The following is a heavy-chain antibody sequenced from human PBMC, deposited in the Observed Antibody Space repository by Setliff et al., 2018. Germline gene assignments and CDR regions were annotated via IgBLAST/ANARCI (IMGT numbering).Heavy chain of an antibody. CDR3: ARDSYCGGDCYGAGWFDP. J-gene: IGHJ5*02. D-gene: IGHD2-21*02. CDR2: INPNSGGT. CDR1: GGTFSSYA. Sequence: ASVKVSCKASGGTFSSYAISWVRQAPGQGLEWMGWINPNSGGTNYAQKFQGWVTMTRETSISTAYMELSRLRSEDTAVYYCARDSYCGGDCYGAGWFDPWGQGTLVTVSS. V-gene: IGHV1-2*04.